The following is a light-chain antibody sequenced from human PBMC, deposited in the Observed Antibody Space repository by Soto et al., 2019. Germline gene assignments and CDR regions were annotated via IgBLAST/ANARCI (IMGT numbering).Light chain of an antibody. V-gene: IGKV3-15*01. Sequence: EIVVTQSPGILSVSPGDRATLSCRASQSVGRNLAWYQQKPGQAPTLLIYAASTRATGLPARFSGSGSGTDFTLTISSLQSDDFAVYYCQEYSKCPLFTFGPGTRLDIK. CDR3: QEYSKCPLFT. J-gene: IGKJ3*01. CDR2: AAS. CDR1: QSVGRN.